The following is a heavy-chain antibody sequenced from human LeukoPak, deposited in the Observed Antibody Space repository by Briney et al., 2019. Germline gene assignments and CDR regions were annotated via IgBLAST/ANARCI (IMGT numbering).Heavy chain of an antibody. Sequence: QSGGSLRLSCAASGFTFSSYSMNRVRQAPGKGLEWVSYISSSSSIIYYADSVKGRFTISRDNAKNSLYLQMNSLRAEDTAVYYCAREVGATVYWGQGTLVTVSS. CDR2: ISSSSSII. D-gene: IGHD1-26*01. CDR3: AREVGATVY. J-gene: IGHJ4*02. CDR1: GFTFSSYS. V-gene: IGHV3-48*01.